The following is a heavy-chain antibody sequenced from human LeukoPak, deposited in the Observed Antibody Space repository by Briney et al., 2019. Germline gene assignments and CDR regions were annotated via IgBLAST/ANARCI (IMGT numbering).Heavy chain of an antibody. CDR2: IYGSGTT. V-gene: IGHV4-61*10. J-gene: IGHJ6*03. CDR1: GGSVSSATYY. CDR3: ARVPRSYYYYYYMDV. Sequence: SETLSLTCTVSGGSVSSATYYWSWIRQPAGEGLEWIGRIYGSGTTNYNPSLKSRVTISLDASENQFSLKLSSVTAADTAVYYCARVPRSYYYYYYMDVWGKGTTVTVSS.